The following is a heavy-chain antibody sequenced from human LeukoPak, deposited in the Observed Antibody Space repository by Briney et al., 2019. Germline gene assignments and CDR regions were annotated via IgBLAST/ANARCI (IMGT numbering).Heavy chain of an antibody. CDR1: RFTFTDYT. CDR3: AKDAYCSGGSCRHRAFDY. D-gene: IGHD2-15*01. V-gene: IGHV3-21*04. CDR2: ISSSSSYI. Sequence: GGSLRLSCAASRFTFTDYTMNWVRQAPGKGLEWVSSISSSSSYINYADSVKGRFTISRDNRKNSLYLQMNSLRTEDTALYYCAKDAYCSGGSCRHRAFDYWGQGTLVTVSS. J-gene: IGHJ4*02.